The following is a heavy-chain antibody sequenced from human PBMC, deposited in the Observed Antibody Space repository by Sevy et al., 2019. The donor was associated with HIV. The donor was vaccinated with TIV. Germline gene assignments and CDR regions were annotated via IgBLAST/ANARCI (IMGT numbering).Heavy chain of an antibody. D-gene: IGHD3-22*01. CDR3: ARGGYYYDNAAYYALDS. CDR1: GFTFSSYW. CDR2: IKKDGSVK. J-gene: IGHJ4*02. V-gene: IGHV3-7*01. Sequence: GGSLRLSCAASGFTFSSYWMSWVRQAPGKGLEWVADIKKDGSVKLYADAVKGRFTISRDNAENSVDLQMNNVRVEDTAVYYCARGGYYYDNAAYYALDSWGQGTLVTVSS.